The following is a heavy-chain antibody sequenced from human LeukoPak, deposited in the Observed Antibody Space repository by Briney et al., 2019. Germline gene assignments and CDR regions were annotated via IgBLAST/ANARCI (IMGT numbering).Heavy chain of an antibody. Sequence: PGGSLRLSCVVLGVRGNNNNMNWVRHSPQKGLEWLSMMISGGSVDYADSVKSRFSISKDTSRNTIYLQMNSLRVEDTAIYYCAKVPEAGTGYGMDVWGQGTTVTVS. J-gene: IGHJ6*02. CDR1: GVRGNNNN. CDR2: MISGGSV. CDR3: AKVPEAGTGYGMDV. D-gene: IGHD2-2*01. V-gene: IGHV3-53*01.